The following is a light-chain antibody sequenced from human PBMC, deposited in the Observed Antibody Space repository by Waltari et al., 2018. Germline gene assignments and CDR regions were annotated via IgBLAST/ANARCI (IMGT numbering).Light chain of an antibody. CDR2: LGS. J-gene: IGKJ3*01. V-gene: IGKV2-28*01. Sequence: DIVMTQSPLSLPVTPGEPASISCKSSQSLLYSTGYNYLDWYLQKPGQSPQLLFYLGSYRASGVPDRFSGSGSGTDFTLKISRVEADDVGVYFCMQALDTPLTFGPGTKVDF. CDR1: QSLLYSTGYNY. CDR3: MQALDTPLT.